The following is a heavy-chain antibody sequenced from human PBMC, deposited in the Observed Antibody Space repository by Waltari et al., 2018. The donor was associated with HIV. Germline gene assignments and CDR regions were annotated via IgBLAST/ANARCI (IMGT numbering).Heavy chain of an antibody. CDR3: TGQGGIATFGVVVDV. CDR2: MRNKDNSHAT. CDR1: GFTFSGSA. J-gene: IGHJ6*02. V-gene: IGHV3-73*01. Sequence: EVQLVESGGGLVQPGGSLKLSCAASGFTFSGSAIHWVRQASGKGLEWIVRMRNKDNSHATAYAAAVKGRFTVARDDSKNTAFLQMSSLKIEDTAVYYCTGQGGIATFGVVVDVWGQGTTVIV. D-gene: IGHD3-3*01.